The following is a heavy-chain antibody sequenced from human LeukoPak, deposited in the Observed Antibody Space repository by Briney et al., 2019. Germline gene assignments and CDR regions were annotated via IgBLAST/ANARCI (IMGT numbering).Heavy chain of an antibody. CDR1: GFTFSSYG. Sequence: QSGGSLRLSCAASGFTFSSYGMHWVRQAPGKGLEWVAVIWYDGSNKYYADSVKGRFTISRDNSKNTLYLQMNSLRAEDTAVYYCARDRGYSSGCIDYWGQGTLVTVSS. V-gene: IGHV3-33*08. D-gene: IGHD6-19*01. CDR3: ARDRGYSSGCIDY. CDR2: IWYDGSNK. J-gene: IGHJ4*02.